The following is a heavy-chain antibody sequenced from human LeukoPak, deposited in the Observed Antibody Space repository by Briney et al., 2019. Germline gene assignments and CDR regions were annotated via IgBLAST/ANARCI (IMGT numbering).Heavy chain of an antibody. D-gene: IGHD1-14*01. Sequence: ASVKVSCKASGYTFTSYGISWVRQAPGQGLEWMGWISAYNGNTNYAQKLQGRVTMTTDTSTSTAYMELRSLRSDDTAVYYCARPLEGFAGTDGNWFDPWGQGTLVTVSS. CDR1: GYTFTSYG. CDR2: ISAYNGNT. V-gene: IGHV1-18*01. J-gene: IGHJ5*02. CDR3: ARPLEGFAGTDGNWFDP.